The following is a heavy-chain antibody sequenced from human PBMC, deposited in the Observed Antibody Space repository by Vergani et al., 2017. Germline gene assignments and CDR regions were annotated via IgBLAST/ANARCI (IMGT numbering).Heavy chain of an antibody. Sequence: QVQLVESGGGLVKPGGSLRLSCAASGFTFSDYYMSWIRQAPGKGLEWIGEINHSGSTNYNPSLKSRVTISVDTSKNEFSLKLSSVTAADTAVYYCATDTYSSSWYSFDYWGQGTLVTVSS. J-gene: IGHJ4*02. CDR1: GFTFSDYY. CDR3: ATDTYSSSWYSFDY. V-gene: IGHV4-34*09. CDR2: INHSGST. D-gene: IGHD6-13*01.